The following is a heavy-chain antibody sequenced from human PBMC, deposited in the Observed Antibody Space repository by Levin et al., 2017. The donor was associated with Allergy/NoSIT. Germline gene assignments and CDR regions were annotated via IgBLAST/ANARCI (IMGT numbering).Heavy chain of an antibody. CDR3: AKDSRNSGSYLGWFDP. V-gene: IGHV3-9*01. D-gene: IGHD1-26*01. CDR2: ISWNSGSI. Sequence: GGSLRLSCAASGFTFDDYAMHWVRQGPGKGLEWVSGISWNSGSIGYADSVKGRFTISRDNAKNSLYLQMNSLRAEDTALYYCAKDSRNSGSYLGWFDPWGQGTLVTVSS. J-gene: IGHJ5*02. CDR1: GFTFDDYA.